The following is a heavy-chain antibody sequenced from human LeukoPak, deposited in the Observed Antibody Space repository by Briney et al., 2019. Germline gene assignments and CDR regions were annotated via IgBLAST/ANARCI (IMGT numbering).Heavy chain of an antibody. CDR3: ARDFGDYGMDV. CDR1: GFTFSSYG. V-gene: IGHV3-33*01. Sequence: HPGRSLRLSCAASGFTFSSYGMHWARQAPGKGLEWVAVIWYDGSNKYYADSVKGRFTISRDNSKNTLYLQMNSLRAEDTAVYYCARDFGDYGMDVWGQGTTVTVSS. D-gene: IGHD3-10*01. J-gene: IGHJ6*02. CDR2: IWYDGSNK.